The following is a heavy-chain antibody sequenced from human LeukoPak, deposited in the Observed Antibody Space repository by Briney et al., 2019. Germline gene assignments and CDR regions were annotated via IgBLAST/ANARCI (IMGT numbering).Heavy chain of an antibody. V-gene: IGHV4-61*05. J-gene: IGHJ4*02. CDR3: ASGSANCSSTSCLVY. CDR1: GGSISSSSYY. CDR2: IYYSGST. Sequence: SETLSLTCTVSGGSISSSSYYWGWIRQPPGKGLEWIGYIYYSGSTNYNPSLKSRVTISVDTSKNQFSLKLSSVTAADTAVYYCASGSANCSSTSCLVYWGQGTLVTVSS. D-gene: IGHD2-2*01.